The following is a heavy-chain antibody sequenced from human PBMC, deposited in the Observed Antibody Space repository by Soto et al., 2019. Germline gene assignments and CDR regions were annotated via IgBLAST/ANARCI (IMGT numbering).Heavy chain of an antibody. CDR1: GFSLSTGGMG. CDR3: VHSRCGGDFLQSYSSPYYYGMDI. J-gene: IGHJ6*02. D-gene: IGHD2-21*02. V-gene: IGHV2-5*02. CDR2: IYWDGDR. Sequence: QITLKESGPTLVKPTQTLTLTCTFSGFSLSTGGMGVGWIRQPPGKALEWLALIYWDGDRRYSPSLMNRLTIANDTSKHHVFLTLTNMDPADTASYYCVHSRCGGDFLQSYSSPYYYGMDICAQGTTVTVSS.